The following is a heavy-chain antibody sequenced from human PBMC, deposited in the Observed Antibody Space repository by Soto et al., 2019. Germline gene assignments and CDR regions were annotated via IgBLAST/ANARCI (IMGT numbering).Heavy chain of an antibody. V-gene: IGHV3-23*01. J-gene: IGHJ2*01. CDR2: IGGSGGST. Sequence: EVQLLESGGGLVQPGGSLRLSCAASGFTLSSNAMAWVRQAPGKGLEWVSGIGGSGGSTYYADSVKGRFTVSRDNSKNTLYLQMSGLRAEDTALYYCAKAGPCRGSSCYSRDRYFHLWGRGNQVTVSS. CDR3: AKAGPCRGSSCYSRDRYFHL. CDR1: GFTLSSNA. D-gene: IGHD2-15*01.